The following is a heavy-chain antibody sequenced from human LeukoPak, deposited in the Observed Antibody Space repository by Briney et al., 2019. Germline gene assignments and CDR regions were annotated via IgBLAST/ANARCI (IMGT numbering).Heavy chain of an antibody. Sequence: GGSLRLSCAASGFTFSSYWMHWVRQAPGKGLVWVSRINSDGSSTSYADSVKGRFTISRDNAKNTLYLQMNSLRAEDTAVYYCARWLGSVYYYYGMDVWRQGTTVTVSS. J-gene: IGHJ6*02. V-gene: IGHV3-74*01. CDR3: ARWLGSVYYYYGMDV. CDR1: GFTFSSYW. CDR2: INSDGSST. D-gene: IGHD6-19*01.